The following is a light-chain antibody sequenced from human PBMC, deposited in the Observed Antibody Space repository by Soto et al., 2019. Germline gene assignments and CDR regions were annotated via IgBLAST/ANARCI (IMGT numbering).Light chain of an antibody. J-gene: IGKJ1*01. CDR2: NAS. V-gene: IGKV3-11*01. CDR1: QRVLSY. Sequence: VLAQSPATLSLSPGVGSSLSCRRSQRVLSYLAWYQQKPGQAPRLLIFNASKRATGIPARFSGSGSGTDFTLTISSLETEDLAVYYCQHRSNWPSWTFGAGTKVDIK. CDR3: QHRSNWPSWT.